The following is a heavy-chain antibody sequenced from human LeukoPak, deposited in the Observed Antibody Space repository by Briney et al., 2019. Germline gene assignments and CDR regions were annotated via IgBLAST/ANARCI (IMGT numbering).Heavy chain of an antibody. Sequence: GGSLRLSCAASGFTFSSYGMSWVRQAPGKGLEWVSAISGSGGSTYYADSVKGRFTISRDNSKNTLYLQMNSLRAEDTAVYYCARGRYSYGREGWFDPWGQGTLVTVSS. CDR1: GFTFSSYG. CDR2: ISGSGGST. V-gene: IGHV3-23*01. CDR3: ARGRYSYGREGWFDP. D-gene: IGHD5-18*01. J-gene: IGHJ5*02.